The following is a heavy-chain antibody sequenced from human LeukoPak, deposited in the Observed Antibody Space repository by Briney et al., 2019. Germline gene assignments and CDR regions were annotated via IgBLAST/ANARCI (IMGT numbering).Heavy chain of an antibody. J-gene: IGHJ5*02. CDR3: ARDYYDSPSFDP. CDR1: GGSISSSSYY. CDR2: IYTSGST. V-gene: IGHV4-61*02. Sequence: SETLSLTCTVSGGSISSSSYYWSWIRQPAGKGLEWIGRIYTSGSTNYNPSLKSRVTISVDTSKNQFSLKLSSVTAADTAVYYCARDYYDSPSFDPWGQGTLVTVSS. D-gene: IGHD3-22*01.